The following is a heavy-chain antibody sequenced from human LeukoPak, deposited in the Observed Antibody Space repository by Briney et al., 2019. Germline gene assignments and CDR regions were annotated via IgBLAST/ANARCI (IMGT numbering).Heavy chain of an antibody. CDR2: ISGSGGYT. J-gene: IGHJ4*02. Sequence: PGGSLRLSCAASGFTFRKYAITWVRQAPGKGLEWVSGISGSGGYTYYADSVKGRFTFSRDNSKNTLYLQMNSLRAEDTAVYYCARVVDTAMVIDYWGQGTLVTVSS. CDR3: ARVVDTAMVIDY. D-gene: IGHD5-18*01. CDR1: GFTFRKYA. V-gene: IGHV3-23*01.